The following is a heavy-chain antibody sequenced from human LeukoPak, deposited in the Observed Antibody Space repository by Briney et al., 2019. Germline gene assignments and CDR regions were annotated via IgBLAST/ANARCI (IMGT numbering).Heavy chain of an antibody. Sequence: GRSLRLSCAASGFTFSSQGMHWVRQAPGKGLEWVAGISYDGSNKYYADSVKGRFTISRDNSRNMLYLQMNSLRAEDTAVYFCATGASVTTIRLFDYWGQGTLVTVSS. D-gene: IGHD3-9*01. V-gene: IGHV3-30*03. J-gene: IGHJ4*02. CDR1: GFTFSSQG. CDR3: ATGASVTTIRLFDY. CDR2: ISYDGSNK.